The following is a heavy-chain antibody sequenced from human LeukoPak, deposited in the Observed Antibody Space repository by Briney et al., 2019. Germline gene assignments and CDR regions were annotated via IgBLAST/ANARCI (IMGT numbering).Heavy chain of an antibody. Sequence: SETLSLTCAVYGGSFSGYYWGWIRQPPGKGLEWIGEINHSGSINYNPSLKSRVTISVDTSKNQFSLKLSSVTAADTAVYYCARHEVEMATNLPHFDYWGQGTLVTVSS. J-gene: IGHJ4*02. D-gene: IGHD5-24*01. V-gene: IGHV4-34*01. CDR3: ARHEVEMATNLPHFDY. CDR2: INHSGSI. CDR1: GGSFSGYY.